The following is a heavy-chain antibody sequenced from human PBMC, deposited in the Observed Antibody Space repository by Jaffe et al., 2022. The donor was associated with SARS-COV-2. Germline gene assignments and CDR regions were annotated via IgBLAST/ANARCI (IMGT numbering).Heavy chain of an antibody. Sequence: QVQLQESGPGLVKPSETLSLTCTVSGGSISSYYWSWIRQPPGKGLEWIGYIYYSGSTNYNPSLKSRVTISVDTSKNQFSLKLSSVTAADTAVYYCARQGQGGSYSPSYYYYGMDVWGQGTTVTVSS. CDR2: IYYSGST. J-gene: IGHJ6*02. V-gene: IGHV4-59*08. CDR3: ARQGQGGSYSPSYYYYGMDV. CDR1: GGSISSYY. D-gene: IGHD1-26*01.